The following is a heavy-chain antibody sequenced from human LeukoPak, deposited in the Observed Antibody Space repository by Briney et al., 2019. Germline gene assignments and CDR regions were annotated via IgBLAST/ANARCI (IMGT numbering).Heavy chain of an antibody. CDR1: GGTFSSYA. V-gene: IGHV1-69*06. D-gene: IGHD3-10*01. CDR2: IIPIFGTA. Sequence: AASVKVSCKASGGTFSSYAISWVRQAPGQGLEWMGGIIPIFGTANYAQKFQGRVTITADKSTSTAYMELSSLRSEDTAVYYCAREGSYCNGRVLDVWGKGTTVTISS. J-gene: IGHJ6*04. CDR3: AREGSYCNGRVLDV.